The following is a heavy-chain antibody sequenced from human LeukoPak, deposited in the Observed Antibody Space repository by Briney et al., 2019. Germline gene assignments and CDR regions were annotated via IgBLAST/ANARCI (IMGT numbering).Heavy chain of an antibody. CDR1: GVSISSSSYY. D-gene: IGHD3-10*01. Sequence: SETLSLTCTVSGVSISSSSYYWGWIRQPPGKGLEWIGRIYYSGSTYYNPSLKSRVTISVDTSKNQFSLKLSSVTAADTAVYYCARQVRGFDYYGSGSYYLSDYWGQGTLVTVSS. V-gene: IGHV4-39*01. J-gene: IGHJ4*02. CDR2: IYYSGST. CDR3: ARQVRGFDYYGSGSYYLSDY.